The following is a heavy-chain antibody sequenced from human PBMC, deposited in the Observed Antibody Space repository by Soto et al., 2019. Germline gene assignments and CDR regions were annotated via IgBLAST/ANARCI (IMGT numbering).Heavy chain of an antibody. CDR1: GDSISTNSYS. D-gene: IGHD4-4*01. Sequence: SETLSLTCTVSGDSISTNSYSWGWIRQPPGQGLEWIGLFYHSGSTHYNPSLKSRVTISVDRSKNQFSLNLSSVTAADTAVYYCARGMTTVTTYDYWGQGTLVTSPQ. CDR3: ARGMTTVTTYDY. J-gene: IGHJ4*02. V-gene: IGHV4-39*07. CDR2: FYHSGST.